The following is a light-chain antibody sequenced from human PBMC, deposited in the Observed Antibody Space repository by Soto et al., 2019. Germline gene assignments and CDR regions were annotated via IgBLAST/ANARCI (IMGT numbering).Light chain of an antibody. V-gene: IGLV2-11*01. CDR1: SSDVGGYNY. Sequence: QSALTQSRSVSGSPGQSVTISCTGTSSDVGGYNYVSWYQQHPGKAPKVMIYDVSKRPSGVPDRFSGSKSGNTASLTISGLQAEDEADYYCCSYAGSRWVFGGGTTLTVL. CDR2: DVS. CDR3: CSYAGSRWV. J-gene: IGLJ3*02.